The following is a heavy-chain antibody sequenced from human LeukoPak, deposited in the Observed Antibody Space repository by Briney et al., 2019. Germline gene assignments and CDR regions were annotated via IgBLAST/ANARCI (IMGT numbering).Heavy chain of an antibody. CDR2: IYSGGST. V-gene: IGHV3-66*01. D-gene: IGHD4-17*01. J-gene: IGHJ4*02. CDR3: ARSPYGDYARYDFDH. CDR1: GFTVSSNY. Sequence: GGSLRLSCAASGFTVSSNYMSWVRQAPGKGLEWVSVIYSGGSTYYADSVKGRFTISRDNSKNTLYLQMNSLRAEDTAVYYCARSPYGDYARYDFDHWGQGTLVTVSS.